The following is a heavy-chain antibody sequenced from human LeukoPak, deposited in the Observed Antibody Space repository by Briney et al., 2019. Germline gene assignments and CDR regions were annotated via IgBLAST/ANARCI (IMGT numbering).Heavy chain of an antibody. Sequence: GASVKVSCKASGYTFTGYYMHWVRQAPGQGLEWMGWINPNSGGTNYAQKFQGRVTMTRDTSISTAYMELSRLRSDGTAVYYCARVVRSSIAARPFDYWGQGTLVTVSS. D-gene: IGHD6-6*01. CDR3: ARVVRSSIAARPFDY. CDR2: INPNSGGT. CDR1: GYTFTGYY. J-gene: IGHJ4*02. V-gene: IGHV1-2*02.